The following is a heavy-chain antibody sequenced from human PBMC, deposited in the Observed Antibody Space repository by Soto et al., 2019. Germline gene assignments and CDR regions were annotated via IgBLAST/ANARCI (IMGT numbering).Heavy chain of an antibody. CDR2: IDTGNGNT. CDR3: ARDAKWDPRGVEAQQDDNFDL. D-gene: IGHD1-26*01. V-gene: IGHV1-3*04. J-gene: IGHJ4*02. CDR1: RYTFTNYA. Sequence: QVQLVQSGAEVKKPGASVKVSCKASRYTFTNYAIHWLRQAPGQSLEWMGWIDTGNGNTKYSQKFQGRVTITADTYENTADMDLSSLSSEDTAVYYCARDAKWDPRGVEAQQDDNFDLWGQGTLVTVSS.